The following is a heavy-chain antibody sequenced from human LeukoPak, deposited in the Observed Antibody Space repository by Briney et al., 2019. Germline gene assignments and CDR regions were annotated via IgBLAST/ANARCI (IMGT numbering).Heavy chain of an antibody. V-gene: IGHV1-69*04. J-gene: IGHJ4*02. CDR2: IIPILGIA. Sequence: GASVKVSCKASGYTFTSYGISWVRQAPGQGLEWMGRIIPILGIANYAQKFQGRVTITADKSTSTAYMELSSLRSEDTAVYYCAREDITYYYDSSGYLLVNWGQGTLVTVSS. D-gene: IGHD3-22*01. CDR3: AREDITYYYDSSGYLLVN. CDR1: GYTFTSYG.